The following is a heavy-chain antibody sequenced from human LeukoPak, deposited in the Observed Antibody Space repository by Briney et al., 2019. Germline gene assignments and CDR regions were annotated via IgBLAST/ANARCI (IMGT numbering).Heavy chain of an antibody. J-gene: IGHJ4*02. CDR2: IYYNGNT. V-gene: IGHV4-59*01. CDR1: GGSISSYY. Sequence: PSETLSLTCTVSGGSISSYYWSWIRQPPGQGLEWIGFIYYNGNTNYNPSLKSRVTISEDSSKSQSSLKLTSVTAADTAVYYCARGVAGSGSTPKYWGQGTLVTVSS. D-gene: IGHD3-10*01. CDR3: ARGVAGSGSTPKY.